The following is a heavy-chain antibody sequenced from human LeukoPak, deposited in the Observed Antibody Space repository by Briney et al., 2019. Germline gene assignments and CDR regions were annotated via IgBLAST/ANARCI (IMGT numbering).Heavy chain of an antibody. D-gene: IGHD2-15*01. J-gene: IGHJ4*02. CDR1: GFTFSSYG. CDR2: ISYDGSNK. CDR3: AKEAIGYCSGGSCYSLAC. Sequence: GGSLRLSCAASGFTFSSYGMHWVRQAPGKGLEWVAVISYDGSNKYYADSVKGRFTISRDNSKNTLYLQMNSLRAEDTAVYYCAKEAIGYCSGGSCYSLACWGQGTLVTVSS. V-gene: IGHV3-30*18.